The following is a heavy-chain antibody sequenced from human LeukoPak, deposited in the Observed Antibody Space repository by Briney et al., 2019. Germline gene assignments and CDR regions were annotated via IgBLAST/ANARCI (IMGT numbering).Heavy chain of an antibody. J-gene: IGHJ4*02. D-gene: IGHD6-6*01. V-gene: IGHV3-48*01. CDR3: ARDNEEYSSSYDDY. CDR2: ISSSSSTI. CDR1: GFTFKTYS. Sequence: PGGSLRLSCAASGFTFKTYSMHWVRQAPGKGLEWVSYISSSSSTIYYADPVKGRFTISRDNAKNSLYLQMNSLRAEDTAVYYCARDNEEYSSSYDDYWGQGTLVTVSS.